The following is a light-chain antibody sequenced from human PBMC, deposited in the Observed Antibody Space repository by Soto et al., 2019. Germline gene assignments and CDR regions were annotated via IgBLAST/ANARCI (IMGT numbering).Light chain of an antibody. V-gene: IGKV3-15*01. CDR2: GTS. Sequence: EIVMTQSPATLSVSPGDRATLSCRASQGINNYLAWYQQKPGQPPRLLIDGTSTRATGIPARFSGSGSGTEFTLTISSLQAEDVAVYYCQQFTNWPLTFGGGTRVEIK. J-gene: IGKJ4*01. CDR3: QQFTNWPLT. CDR1: QGINNY.